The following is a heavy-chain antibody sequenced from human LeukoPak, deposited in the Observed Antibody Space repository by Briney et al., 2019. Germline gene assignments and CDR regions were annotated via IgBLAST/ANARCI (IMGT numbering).Heavy chain of an antibody. Sequence: PGGSLRLSCAASGSTFSSYAMSWVRQAPGKGLEWVSAISGSGGSTYYADSVKGRFTISRDNSKNTLYLQMNSLRAEDTAVYYCAKDLFSGIAVYHYWGQGTLVTVSS. V-gene: IGHV3-23*01. CDR3: AKDLFSGIAVYHY. J-gene: IGHJ4*02. D-gene: IGHD6-19*01. CDR2: ISGSGGST. CDR1: GSTFSSYA.